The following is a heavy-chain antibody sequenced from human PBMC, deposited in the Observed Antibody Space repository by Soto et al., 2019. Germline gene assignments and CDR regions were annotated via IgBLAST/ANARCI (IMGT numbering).Heavy chain of an antibody. Sequence: KVSCNASGYTFTSYAMHRVRQAPGQRLEWMGWINAGNGNTKYSQKFQGRVTITRDTSASTAYMELSSLRSEDTAVYYCARDGGIAAAHDYWGQGTVVTVSS. D-gene: IGHD6-13*01. CDR1: GYTFTSYA. J-gene: IGHJ4*02. V-gene: IGHV1-3*01. CDR3: ARDGGIAAAHDY. CDR2: INAGNGNT.